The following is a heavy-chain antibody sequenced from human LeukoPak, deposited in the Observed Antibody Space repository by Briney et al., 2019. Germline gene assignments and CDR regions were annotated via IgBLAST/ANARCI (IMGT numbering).Heavy chain of an antibody. CDR3: ASGGSRGYYYHDF. CDR1: GGASSNFP. D-gene: IGHD3-22*01. V-gene: IGHV1-69*05. CDR2: IIPISGIV. J-gene: IGHJ4*02. Sequence: ASVKISCKASGGASSNFPISWVRQAPGQGLQWMGAIIPISGIVNYAQKFQGRVTIPRGESTGTAYMELSSLTSEDTAVYYCASGGSRGYYYHDFWGQGTQVTVSS.